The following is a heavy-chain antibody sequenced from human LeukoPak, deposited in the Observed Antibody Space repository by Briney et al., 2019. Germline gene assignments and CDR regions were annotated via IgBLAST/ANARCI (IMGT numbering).Heavy chain of an antibody. CDR2: ITSDGSRT. Sequence: PGGSLRLSCAASGFTFSNYPMNWVRQAPGKGLEWVSAITSDGSRTYNADSVKGRFTISRDKSKNTLYLQMNGLRADDTAVYYCAKGNTITPDYWGQGTLVTVSS. CDR1: GFTFSNYP. D-gene: IGHD1-14*01. J-gene: IGHJ4*02. CDR3: AKGNTITPDY. V-gene: IGHV3-23*01.